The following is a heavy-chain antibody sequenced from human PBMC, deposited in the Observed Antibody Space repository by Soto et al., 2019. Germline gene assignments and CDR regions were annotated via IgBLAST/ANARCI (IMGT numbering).Heavy chain of an antibody. J-gene: IGHJ5*02. CDR1: GYTFTSYT. CDR2: INAGNGNT. Sequence: ASVTVSCKASGYTFTSYTMHWVRQAPGQRLEWMGWINAGNGNTKYSQKFQGRVTISRDTSARTAYMELRSLRSDDTAVYYCARDVNYGGISGLAWFDPWGQGTQVSVSS. D-gene: IGHD4-17*01. CDR3: ARDVNYGGISGLAWFDP. V-gene: IGHV1-3*01.